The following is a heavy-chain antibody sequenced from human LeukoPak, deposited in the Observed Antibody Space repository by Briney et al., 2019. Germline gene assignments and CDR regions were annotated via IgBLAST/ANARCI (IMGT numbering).Heavy chain of an antibody. D-gene: IGHD6-19*01. V-gene: IGHV4-28*01. CDR1: GYSISSRNW. Sequence: SETLSLTCAVSGYSISSRNWWGWIRQPPGKGLEWIGYIYYSGSTYYNPSLKSRVTMSVDTSKNQFSLKLSSVTAVDTAVYYCARSKDMAGDFDYWGQGTLVTVSS. J-gene: IGHJ4*02. CDR3: ARSKDMAGDFDY. CDR2: IYYSGST.